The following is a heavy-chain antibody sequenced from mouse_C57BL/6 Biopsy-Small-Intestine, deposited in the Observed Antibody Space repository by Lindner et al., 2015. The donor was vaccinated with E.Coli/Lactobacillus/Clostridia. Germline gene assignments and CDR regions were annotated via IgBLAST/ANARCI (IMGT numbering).Heavy chain of an antibody. CDR2: IDPETGGT. V-gene: IGHV1-15*01. CDR1: GYTLTDNE. J-gene: IGHJ1*03. D-gene: IGHD1-1*01. CDR3: TRGTTDV. Sequence: VQLQESGAELVRPGASVTLSCKASGYTLTDNEMHWVKQTPVHGLEWSGGIDPETGGTAYNQKFKGKAILTADKSSSTAYMELRSLTSEDSAVYYCTRGTTDVWGTGTTVTVSS.